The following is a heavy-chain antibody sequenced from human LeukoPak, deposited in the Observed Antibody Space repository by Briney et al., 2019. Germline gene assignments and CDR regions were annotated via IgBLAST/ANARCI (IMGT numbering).Heavy chain of an antibody. Sequence: SETLSLTCAVYGGSFSDYYWSWIRQPPGKGLEWIGEINHSGSTNYKPSLKSRVTISVDTSKNQFSLKLSSVTAADTAVYYCARAGGSYSGYDYYWFDPWGQGTLVIVSS. CDR2: INHSGST. CDR3: ARAGGSYSGYDYYWFDP. D-gene: IGHD5-12*01. V-gene: IGHV4-34*01. J-gene: IGHJ5*02. CDR1: GGSFSDYY.